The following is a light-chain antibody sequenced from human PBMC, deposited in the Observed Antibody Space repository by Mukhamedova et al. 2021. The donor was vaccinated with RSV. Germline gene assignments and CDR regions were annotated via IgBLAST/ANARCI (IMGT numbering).Light chain of an antibody. Sequence: RITCQGDSLRSYYASWYQQKPGQGPVLVIYGKNNRPSGIPDRFSGSSSGNTASLTITGAQAEDEADYYCNSRDSSGNHLVFGGGT. CDR1: SLRSYY. CDR3: NSRDSSGNHLV. CDR2: GKN. V-gene: IGLV3-19*01. J-gene: IGLJ2*01.